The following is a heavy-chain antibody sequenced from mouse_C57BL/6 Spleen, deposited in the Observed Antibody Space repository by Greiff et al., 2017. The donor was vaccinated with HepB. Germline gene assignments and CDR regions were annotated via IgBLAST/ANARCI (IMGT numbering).Heavy chain of an antibody. CDR2: ISYDGSN. V-gene: IGHV3-6*01. CDR1: GYSITSGYY. J-gene: IGHJ2*01. D-gene: IGHD3-3*01. CDR3: ARGRGLLDY. Sequence: EVQLQESGPGLVKPSQSLSLTCSVTGYSITSGYYWNWIRQFPGNKLEWMGYISYDGSNNYNPSLKNRISITRDTSKNQFFLKLNSVTTEDTATYYCARGRGLLDYWGQGTTLTVSS.